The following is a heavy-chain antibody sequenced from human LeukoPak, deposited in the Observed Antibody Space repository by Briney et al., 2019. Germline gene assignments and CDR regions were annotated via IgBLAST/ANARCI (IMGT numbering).Heavy chain of an antibody. V-gene: IGHV1-24*01. CDR3: ATVSIVGATGYGMDV. Sequence: ASGKVSCKDSGYTLTELSMHWVRQAPGKGLEWMGGFDPEDGETIYAQKFQGRVTMTEDTSTDTAYMELSSLRSEDTAVYYCATVSIVGATGYGMDVWGQGTTVTVSS. CDR1: GYTLTELS. CDR2: FDPEDGET. D-gene: IGHD1-26*01. J-gene: IGHJ6*02.